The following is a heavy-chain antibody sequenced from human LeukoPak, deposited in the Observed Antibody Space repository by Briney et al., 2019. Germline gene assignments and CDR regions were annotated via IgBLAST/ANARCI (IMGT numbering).Heavy chain of an antibody. D-gene: IGHD2-15*01. CDR2: ISSSGSTI. V-gene: IGHV3-11*01. CDR1: GFTFSDYY. Sequence: GGSLRLSCAASGFTFSDYYMSWIRQAPGKGLEWVSYISSSGSTIYYADSVKGRFTISRDNAKNSLYLQMNSLRAEDTAVYYCARSDCSGGSCYSALYYFDYWGQGTLVTVSS. CDR3: ARSDCSGGSCYSALYYFDY. J-gene: IGHJ4*02.